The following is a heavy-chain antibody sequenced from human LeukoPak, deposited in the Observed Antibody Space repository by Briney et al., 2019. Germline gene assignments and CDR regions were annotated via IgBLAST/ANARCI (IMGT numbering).Heavy chain of an antibody. V-gene: IGHV3-11*04. CDR1: GFAFSDYY. CDR2: ISSSGSTI. Sequence: PGGSLRLSCAASGFAFSDYYMSWIRQAPGKGLEWVSYISSSGSTIYYADSVKGRFTISRDNAKNSLYLQMNSLRAEDTAVYYCARATALAGTTFRRGDYWGQGTLVTVSS. J-gene: IGHJ4*02. CDR3: ARATALAGTTFRRGDY. D-gene: IGHD1-7*01.